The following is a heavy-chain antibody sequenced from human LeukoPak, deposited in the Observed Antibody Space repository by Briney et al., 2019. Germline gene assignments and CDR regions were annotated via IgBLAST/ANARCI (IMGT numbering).Heavy chain of an antibody. CDR3: ARVQKGNYDFWSGYYTSWFDP. CDR2: IYYSGST. Sequence: PSQTLSLTCAVSGGSISSGGYSWSWIRQPPGKGLEWIGYIYYSGSTNYNPSLKSRVTISVDTSKNQFSLKLSSVTAADTAVYYCARVQKGNYDFWSGYYTSWFDPWGQGTLVTVSS. V-gene: IGHV4-61*08. D-gene: IGHD3-3*01. J-gene: IGHJ5*02. CDR1: GGSISSGGYS.